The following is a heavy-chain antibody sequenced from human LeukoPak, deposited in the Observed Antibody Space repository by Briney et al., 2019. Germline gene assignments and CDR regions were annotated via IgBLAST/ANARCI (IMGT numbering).Heavy chain of an antibody. CDR3: ASMSGYCSITSCSPANYYFDY. CDR2: SIPYFGNA. Sequence: ASVKVSCKASGGTFSSYAISWVRQAPGQGLEWMGWSIPYFGNANYAQKFQGRVTITTDASTSTAYMELRSLRSEDTAVYYCASMSGYCSITSCSPANYYFDYWGQGTLVTVSS. J-gene: IGHJ4*02. V-gene: IGHV1-69*05. D-gene: IGHD2-2*01. CDR1: GGTFSSYA.